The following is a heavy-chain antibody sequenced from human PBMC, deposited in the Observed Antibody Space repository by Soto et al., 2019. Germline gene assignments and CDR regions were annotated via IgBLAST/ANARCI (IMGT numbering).Heavy chain of an antibody. D-gene: IGHD3-10*01. V-gene: IGHV2-5*02. CDR3: AHRLRVSFVRGFDY. CDR2: LYWDDDK. CDR1: GFSLSSRGVG. Sequence: SGPTLVKPTQTLTLTCTFSGFSLSSRGVGVGWIRQPPGKALEWLALLYWDDDKHYSPSLKSRLTITKDTSNNQVVLTMTNMDPVDTATYYCAHRLRVSFVRGFDYWGQGTLVTVSS. J-gene: IGHJ4*02.